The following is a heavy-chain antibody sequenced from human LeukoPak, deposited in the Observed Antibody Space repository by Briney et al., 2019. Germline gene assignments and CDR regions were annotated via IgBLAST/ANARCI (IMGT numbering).Heavy chain of an antibody. V-gene: IGHV3-33*08. CDR2: IWYDGSTT. CDR3: ARVGVGTVAGNYFDD. Sequence: GGSLRLSCAASGFTFSSYGMHWVRQAPGKGLEWVAVIWYDGSTTFYADSVKGRFTISRDNSENTLYLEMNSLRPEDTAVYYCARVGVGTVAGNYFDDWGQGTLVTVSS. CDR1: GFTFSSYG. J-gene: IGHJ4*02. D-gene: IGHD6-19*01.